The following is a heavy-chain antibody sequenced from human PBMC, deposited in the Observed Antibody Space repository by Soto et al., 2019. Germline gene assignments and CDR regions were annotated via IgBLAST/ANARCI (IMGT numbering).Heavy chain of an antibody. CDR2: ISAWSIAK. D-gene: IGHD3-9*01. CDR3: ARDVDWASDY. Sequence: GGSLRLSCAASGFTFTSYSFNWVRQAPGKGLEWLSYISAWSIAKDYADSVKGRFTISRDDAKNSVYLQMSSLRAEDTAVYYCARDVDWASDYWGQGTLVTVSS. V-gene: IGHV3-48*04. CDR1: GFTFTSYS. J-gene: IGHJ4*02.